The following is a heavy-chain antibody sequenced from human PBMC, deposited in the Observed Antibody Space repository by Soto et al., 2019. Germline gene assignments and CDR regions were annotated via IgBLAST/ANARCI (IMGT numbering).Heavy chain of an antibody. D-gene: IGHD6-13*01. V-gene: IGHV3-23*01. J-gene: IGHJ5*02. Sequence: LRLSCEASGFTFSSYAMSWVRQAPGKGLEWVSAISGSGGSTYYADSVKGRFTISRDNSKNTLYLQMNSLRAEDTAVYYCAKERVSGYSSSWYDLNWFDPWGQG. CDR3: AKERVSGYSSSWYDLNWFDP. CDR1: GFTFSSYA. CDR2: ISGSGGST.